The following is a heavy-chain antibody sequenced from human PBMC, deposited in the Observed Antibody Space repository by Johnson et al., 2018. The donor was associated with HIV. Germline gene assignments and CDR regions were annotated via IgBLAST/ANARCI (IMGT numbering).Heavy chain of an antibody. J-gene: IGHJ3*02. CDR1: GFTFSSHG. V-gene: IGHV3-30*02. Sequence: VQLLESGGGVVQPGGSLRLSCAASGFTFSSHGMHWVRQAPGKGLEWVAFIRYDGSNKYYADSVKGRFTISRDNSKNTLYLQMNSLRAEDTAVYYCAKERMGLAYCGGDCWEDAFDIWGQGTMVTVSS. CDR2: IRYDGSNK. CDR3: AKERMGLAYCGGDCWEDAFDI. D-gene: IGHD2-21*01.